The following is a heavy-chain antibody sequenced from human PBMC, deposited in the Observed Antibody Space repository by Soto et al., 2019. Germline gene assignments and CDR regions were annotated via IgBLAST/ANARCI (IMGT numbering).Heavy chain of an antibody. CDR1: WFTFYNYA. J-gene: IGHJ4*02. CDR2: IGASGGST. CDR3: AKVGGGWFGILYYFDY. D-gene: IGHD3-10*01. V-gene: IGHV3-23*01. Sequence: GGSLRLSCAAPWFTFYNYALSWVRQAPGEGLEWVSGIGASGGSTYYADSVKGRFTISRDNSKNTLYLQMNSLRAEDTAVYYCAKVGGGWFGILYYFDYWGQGTLVTVSS.